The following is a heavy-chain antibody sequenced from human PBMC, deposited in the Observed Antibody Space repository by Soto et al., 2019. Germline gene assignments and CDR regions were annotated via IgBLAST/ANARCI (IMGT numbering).Heavy chain of an antibody. J-gene: IGHJ4*02. CDR2: VTHSGTA. Sequence: SETLSLTCTVSGASIRSDDYYWGWIRQPPGKGLEWIGYVTHSGTAYSIPSLNGRLTLSVDSSQTQFSLKLTSVTAADSAFYYCARIHWAQSSLDYWGRGILVTVSS. V-gene: IGHV4-30-2*01. CDR1: GASIRSDDYY. CDR3: ARIHWAQSSLDY. D-gene: IGHD6-19*01.